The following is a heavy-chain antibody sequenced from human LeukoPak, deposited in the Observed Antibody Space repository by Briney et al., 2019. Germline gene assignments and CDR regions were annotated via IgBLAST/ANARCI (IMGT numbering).Heavy chain of an antibody. CDR3: ARRVSSSGWFDP. Sequence: GESLKISCKGSGYSFTSYWISWVRQMPGKGLEWMGRIYPSDSYTNYSPSFQGHVTISADKSISTAYLQWSSLKASDTAMYYCARRVSSSGWFDPWGQGTLVTVSS. CDR1: GYSFTSYW. D-gene: IGHD6-6*01. V-gene: IGHV5-10-1*01. CDR2: IYPSDSYT. J-gene: IGHJ5*02.